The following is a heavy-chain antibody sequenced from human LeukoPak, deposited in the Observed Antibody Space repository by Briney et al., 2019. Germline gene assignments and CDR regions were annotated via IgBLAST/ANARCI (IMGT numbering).Heavy chain of an antibody. CDR1: GGSISSYY. J-gene: IGHJ3*02. Sequence: SETLSLTCTVSGGSISSYYWSWIRQPAGKGLEWIGHIYTSGSTNYNPSLKSRVTMSVDTSKNQFSLKLSSVTAADTDVYCCARDRVCYDSSGWPERNDAFDIWSRGTMVTVSS. D-gene: IGHD3-22*01. CDR3: ARDRVCYDSSGWPERNDAFDI. CDR2: IYTSGST. V-gene: IGHV4-4*07.